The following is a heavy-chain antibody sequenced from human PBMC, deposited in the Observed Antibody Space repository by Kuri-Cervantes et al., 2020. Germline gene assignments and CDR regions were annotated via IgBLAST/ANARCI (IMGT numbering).Heavy chain of an antibody. D-gene: IGHD6-13*01. V-gene: IGHV4-59*13. CDR3: ARVIAAAGLTFDY. Sequence: SCTVSGGSISSYYRSWIRQPPGKGLEWIGYIYYSGSTNYNPSLKSRVTISVDTSKNQFSLKLSSVTAADTAVYYCARVIAAAGLTFDYWGQGTLVTVSS. CDR2: IYYSGST. J-gene: IGHJ4*02. CDR1: GGSISSYY.